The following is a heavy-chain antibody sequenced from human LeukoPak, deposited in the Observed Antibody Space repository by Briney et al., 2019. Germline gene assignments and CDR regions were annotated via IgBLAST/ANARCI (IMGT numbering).Heavy chain of an antibody. CDR3: ARGAYCSGSRCPGVFYI. Sequence: GRSLRLSCAASGFTLSNYAMYWVCQAPGKGLEWVALIWYDGSNKYYADSVKGRFTISRDNSKNTPYLQMNSLSADDTAVYYRARGAYCSGSRCPGVFYIWGQGTMVTVSS. CDR2: IWYDGSNK. V-gene: IGHV3-33*01. CDR1: GFTLSNYA. J-gene: IGHJ3*02. D-gene: IGHD2-15*01.